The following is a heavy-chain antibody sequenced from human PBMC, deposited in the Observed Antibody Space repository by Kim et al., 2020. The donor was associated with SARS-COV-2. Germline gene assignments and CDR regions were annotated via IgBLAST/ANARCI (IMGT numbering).Heavy chain of an antibody. J-gene: IGHJ6*02. CDR3: ARGNYYESVSLSDYYNGMDV. CDR1: GLSLDDSA. Sequence: GGSMRLSCAASGLSLDDSAMNWVRQAPGKGLEWVAVIPYDGRNKEYADSVKGRFSISRDNSKSTLSLQMNSLRVEDTAVYYCARGNYYESVSLSDYYNGMDVWGQGTTVTVSS. CDR2: IPYDGRNK. V-gene: IGHV3-30-3*01. D-gene: IGHD3-10*01.